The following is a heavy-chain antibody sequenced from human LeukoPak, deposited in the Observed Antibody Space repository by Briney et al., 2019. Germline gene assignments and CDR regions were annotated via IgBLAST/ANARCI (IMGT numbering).Heavy chain of an antibody. CDR3: ARGNRPYDFWSGYNTADFDY. CDR1: GFTFSSYA. J-gene: IGHJ4*02. D-gene: IGHD3-3*01. Sequence: GGSLRLSCAASGFTFSSYAMHWVRQAPGKGLEWVAVISYDGSNKYYADSVKGRFTISRDNSKNTLYLQMNSLRAEDTAVYYCARGNRPYDFWSGYNTADFDYWGQGTLVTVSS. V-gene: IGHV3-30-3*01. CDR2: ISYDGSNK.